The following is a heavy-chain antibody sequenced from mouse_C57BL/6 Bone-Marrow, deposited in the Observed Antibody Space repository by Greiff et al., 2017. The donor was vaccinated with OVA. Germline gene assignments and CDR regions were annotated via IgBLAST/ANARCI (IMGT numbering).Heavy chain of an antibody. J-gene: IGHJ4*01. D-gene: IGHD2-5*01. V-gene: IGHV5-17*01. CDR1: GFTFSDYG. CDR3: AKGGYSNYNYAMDY. Sequence: EVKLVESGGGLVKPGGSLKLSCAASGFTFSDYGMHWVRQAPEKGLEWVAYISSGSSTIYYADKVKGRFTISRDNAKNTLFLQMTSLRSEDTAMYYCAKGGYSNYNYAMDYWGQGTSVTVSS. CDR2: ISSGSSTI.